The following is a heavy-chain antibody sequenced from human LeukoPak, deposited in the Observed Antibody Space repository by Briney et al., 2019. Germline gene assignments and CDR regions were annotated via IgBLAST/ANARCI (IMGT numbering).Heavy chain of an antibody. Sequence: PGGSLRLSCAASGFTFSNYAMHWVRQAPGKGLEYVSAISDSGGSTYYANSVKGRFTISRDNSKNTVYLQMGSLRAEDMAMYYCARSAGRFGSGGSCYDYWGKGTLVTVSS. V-gene: IGHV3-64*01. CDR2: ISDSGGST. J-gene: IGHJ4*02. CDR1: GFTFSNYA. CDR3: ARSAGRFGSGGSCYDY. D-gene: IGHD2-15*01.